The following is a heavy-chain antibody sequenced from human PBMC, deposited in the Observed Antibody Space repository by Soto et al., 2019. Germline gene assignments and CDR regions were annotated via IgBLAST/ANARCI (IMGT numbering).Heavy chain of an antibody. CDR2: IYYSGRT. Sequence: QVQLQESGPGLVKPSQTLSLTCTVSGGSISSGGYYWSWIRQHPGKGLEWLGYIYYSGRTYHNPSPKSRITISVDTSKNQFSLELSSVTAADTAVYYWARAGAVNWFDPWGQGTLVTVSS. V-gene: IGHV4-31*03. CDR3: ARAGAVNWFDP. CDR1: GGSISSGGYY. J-gene: IGHJ5*02.